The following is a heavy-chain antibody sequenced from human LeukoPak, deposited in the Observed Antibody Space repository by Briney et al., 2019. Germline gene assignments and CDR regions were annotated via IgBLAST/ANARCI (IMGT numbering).Heavy chain of an antibody. J-gene: IGHJ3*02. CDR2: IYSGGST. CDR1: GFTVSSNY. CDR3: ARIAITMIVVEPDAFVI. V-gene: IGHV3-53*01. D-gene: IGHD3-22*01. Sequence: GGSLRLSCAASGFTVSSNYMSWVRQAPGKGLEWVSVIYSGGSTYYADSVKGRFTISRDNSKNTLYLQMNSLRAEDTAVYYCARIAITMIVVEPDAFVIWGQGTMVTVSS.